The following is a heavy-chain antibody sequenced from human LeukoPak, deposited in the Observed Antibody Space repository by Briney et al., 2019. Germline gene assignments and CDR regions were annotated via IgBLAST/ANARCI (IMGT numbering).Heavy chain of an antibody. Sequence: GGSLRLSCAASGFTFSNAWMSWVRQAPGKGLEWVGRIKSKTGGGTTDYAAPVKGRFTISRDDSKNTLYLQMNSLKTEDTAVYYCTTDSISGEEYWGQGTLVTVSS. J-gene: IGHJ4*02. CDR1: GFTFSNAW. CDR3: TTDSISGEEY. V-gene: IGHV3-15*01. CDR2: IKSKTGGGTT. D-gene: IGHD3-3*02.